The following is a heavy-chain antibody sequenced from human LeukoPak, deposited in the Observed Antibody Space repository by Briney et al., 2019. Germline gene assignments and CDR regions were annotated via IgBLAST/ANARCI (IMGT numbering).Heavy chain of an antibody. CDR3: ARDLGSGWYGSGFGFDY. Sequence: SETLSLTRTVSGGSISSYYWSWIRQPPGKGLEWIGYIYYSGSTNYNPSLKSRVTISVDTSKNQFSLKLSSVTAADTAVYYRARDLGSGWYGSGFGFDYWGQGTLVTVSS. J-gene: IGHJ4*02. CDR1: GGSISSYY. D-gene: IGHD6-19*01. CDR2: IYYSGST. V-gene: IGHV4-59*01.